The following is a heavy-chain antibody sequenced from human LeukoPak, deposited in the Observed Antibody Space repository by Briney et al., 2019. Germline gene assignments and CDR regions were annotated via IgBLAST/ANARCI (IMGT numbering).Heavy chain of an antibody. V-gene: IGHV3-33*01. J-gene: IGHJ4*02. D-gene: IGHD3-10*01. CDR1: GFTFSSYG. CDR2: IWYDGSNK. Sequence: GGSLRLSCAASGFTFSSYGMHWVRQAPGNRLEWVAVIWYDGSNKYYADSVKGRFTISRDNSKNTLYLQMNSLRAEDTAVYYCARAAYGSGSYYFDYWGQGTLVTVSS. CDR3: ARAAYGSGSYYFDY.